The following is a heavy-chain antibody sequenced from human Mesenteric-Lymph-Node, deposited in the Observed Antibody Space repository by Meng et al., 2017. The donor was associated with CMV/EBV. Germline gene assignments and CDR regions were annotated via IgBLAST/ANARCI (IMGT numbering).Heavy chain of an antibody. CDR1: GFTFSSYW. D-gene: IGHD1-26*01. CDR2: INSDGSSA. Sequence: GESLKISCVASGFTFSSYWMHWVRQAPGKGLVWVSRINSDGSSASYADSVKGRVTISRDNAKNTVYLQMSSLRAEDTAVYSCARTLPSGSHSPESWFDPWGQGTLVTVSS. CDR3: ARTLPSGSHSPESWFDP. V-gene: IGHV3-74*01. J-gene: IGHJ5*02.